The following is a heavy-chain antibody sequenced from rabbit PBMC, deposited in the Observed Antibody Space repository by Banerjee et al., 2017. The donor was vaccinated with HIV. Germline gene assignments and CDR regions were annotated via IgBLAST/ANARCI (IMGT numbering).Heavy chain of an antibody. V-gene: IGHV1S45*01. CDR1: GFTLSSYW. D-gene: IGHD1-1*01. CDR3: ARDGSGGYAFDL. J-gene: IGHJ4*01. Sequence: QEQLEESGGDLVKPEGSLTLTCTASGFTLSSYWMCWVRQAPGKGLEWIACIDVGYRGTTYYASGAKGRFTISKTSSTTVTLQMTSLTAADTATYFCARDGSGGYAFDLWGPGTLVTVS. CDR2: IDVGYRGTT.